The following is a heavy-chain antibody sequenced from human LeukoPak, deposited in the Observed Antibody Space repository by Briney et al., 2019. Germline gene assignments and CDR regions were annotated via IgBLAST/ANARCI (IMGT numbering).Heavy chain of an antibody. CDR3: ARRGNWNYFSIRPRGAFDI. CDR2: IYPGDSDT. J-gene: IGHJ3*02. V-gene: IGHV5-51*01. D-gene: IGHD1-7*01. CDR1: GYSFTSYW. Sequence: GESLQISCQGSGYSFTSYWIGWVRPMPGKGLEWMGIIYPGDSDTRYSPSFQGQVTISADKSISTAYLQWSSLKASDTAMYYCARRGNWNYFSIRPRGAFDIWGQGTMVTVSS.